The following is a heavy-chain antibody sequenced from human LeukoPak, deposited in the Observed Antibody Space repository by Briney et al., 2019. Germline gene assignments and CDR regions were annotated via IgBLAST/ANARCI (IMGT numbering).Heavy chain of an antibody. CDR1: GYIFTSYG. D-gene: IGHD1-14*01. CDR2: ISANNGDT. J-gene: IGHJ4*02. Sequence: ASVKVSCKASGYIFTSYGITWMRQAPGQGLEWMGWISANNGDTDYPQKFQGRVTMTTDTYTTTAYMELRSLRSDDTATYYCAKESHITREDYWGQGTLVTVSS. CDR3: AKESHITREDY. V-gene: IGHV1-18*01.